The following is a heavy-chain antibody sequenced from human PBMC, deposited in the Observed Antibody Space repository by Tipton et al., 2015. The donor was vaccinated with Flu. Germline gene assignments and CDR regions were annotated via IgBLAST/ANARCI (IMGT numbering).Heavy chain of an antibody. CDR2: SRNKARSYTT. V-gene: IGHV3-72*01. CDR3: GSWAGVLGPTMAFDI. J-gene: IGHJ3*02. CDR1: GFTFNDYY. D-gene: IGHD1-26*01. Sequence: GSLRLSCAASGFTFNDYYMDWVRQAPGKGLEWVGRSRNKARSYTTEYGASVKGRFTLSRDDSKNSLYLQMNGLKIEDTAVHYCGSWAGVLGPTMAFDIWGPGTMVTVSA.